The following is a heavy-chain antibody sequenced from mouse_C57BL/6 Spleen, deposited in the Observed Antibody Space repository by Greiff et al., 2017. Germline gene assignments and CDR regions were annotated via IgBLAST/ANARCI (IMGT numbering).Heavy chain of an antibody. CDR3: AKTAQARGDYAMDY. CDR2: IWGDGST. D-gene: IGHD3-2*02. CDR1: GFSLTSYG. Sequence: VQLQQSGPGLVAPSQCLSITCTVSGFSLTSYGVSWVRQPPGKGLEWLGVIWGDGSTNYHSALISRLSISKDNSKSQVFLKLNSLQTDDTATYYWAKTAQARGDYAMDYWGQGTSVTVSS. V-gene: IGHV2-3*01. J-gene: IGHJ4*01.